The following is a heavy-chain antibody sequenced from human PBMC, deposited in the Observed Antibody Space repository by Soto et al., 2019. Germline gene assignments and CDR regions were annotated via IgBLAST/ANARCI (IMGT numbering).Heavy chain of an antibody. Sequence: SGPTLVNPTQTLTLTCTFTGFSLSTSGVCVSWIRKPPGKALEWLALIDWDDDKYYSTSLKTRLTISKDTSKNQVVLTMTDMDPEDTATYYCARIPTSGKYYYYGMDVWGQGTTVTVSS. CDR3: ARIPTSGKYYYYGMDV. V-gene: IGHV2-70*13. CDR1: GFSLSTSGVC. CDR2: IDWDDDK. J-gene: IGHJ6*02.